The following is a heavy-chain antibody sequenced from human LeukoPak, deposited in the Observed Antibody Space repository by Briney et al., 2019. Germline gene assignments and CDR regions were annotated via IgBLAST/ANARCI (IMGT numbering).Heavy chain of an antibody. Sequence: ASVKVSCKASGYTFISYGISWVRQAPGQGLEWMGWISAYNGNTNYAQKLQGRVTMTTDTSTSTAYMELRSLRSDDTAVYYCARDVRGPGSSWYDYWGQGTLVTVSS. V-gene: IGHV1-18*01. D-gene: IGHD6-13*01. J-gene: IGHJ4*02. CDR1: GYTFISYG. CDR2: ISAYNGNT. CDR3: ARDVRGPGSSWYDY.